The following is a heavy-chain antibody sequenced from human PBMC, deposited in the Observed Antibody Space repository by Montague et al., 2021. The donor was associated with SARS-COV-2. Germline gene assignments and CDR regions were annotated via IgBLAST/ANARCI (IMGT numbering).Heavy chain of an antibody. V-gene: IGHV4-61*03. Sequence: SETLSLTCSVSGVSVSSNNYYWTWIRRPPGKGLEWIGYIYFNGXTXLXXXXEGRVTTSIDTSKNHFSLGLTSVTPADTAVYYCAREVVGVKTSWLDTWGQGTLVTVSS. J-gene: IGHJ5*02. D-gene: IGHD3-16*01. CDR2: IYFNGXT. CDR1: GVSVSSNNYY. CDR3: AREVVGVKTSWLDT.